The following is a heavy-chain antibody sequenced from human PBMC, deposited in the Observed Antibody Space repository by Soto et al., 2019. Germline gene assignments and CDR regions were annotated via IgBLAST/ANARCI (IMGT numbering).Heavy chain of an antibody. Sequence: QVQLVQSGAEEKKPGASVRVSCTASGYIFSSYAIHWVRQAPGQRLEWMGWINAGYGNTKYSQKFQGRLTITRDTSASTVYMELSSLRSEDTAVYYCARIVYDSSGYNRYFDYWGQGTLVTVSS. CDR1: GYIFSSYA. CDR3: ARIVYDSSGYNRYFDY. D-gene: IGHD3-22*01. V-gene: IGHV1-3*05. J-gene: IGHJ4*02. CDR2: INAGYGNT.